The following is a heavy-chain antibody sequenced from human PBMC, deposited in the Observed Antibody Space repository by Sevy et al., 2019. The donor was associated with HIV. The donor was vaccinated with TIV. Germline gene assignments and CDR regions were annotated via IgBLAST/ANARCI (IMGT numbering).Heavy chain of an antibody. CDR2: IYYNGHI. CDR1: GGPITSLY. CDR3: AGENAWGRGYS. Sequence: SETLSLTCTVSGGPITSLYWNWIRQPPGKGLEWIANIYYNGHINYNPSLKSRVTLSLDTSKNQFSLRRGSVTAADTAMYYCAGENAWGRGYSWGQGTLVTVSS. J-gene: IGHJ4*02. D-gene: IGHD1-26*01. V-gene: IGHV4-59*11.